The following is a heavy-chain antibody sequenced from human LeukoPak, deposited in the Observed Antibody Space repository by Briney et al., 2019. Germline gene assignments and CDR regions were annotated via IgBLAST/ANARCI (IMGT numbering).Heavy chain of an antibody. V-gene: IGHV1-2*04. CDR1: GYTFTDYY. D-gene: IGHD6-13*01. CDR3: ARDLSGIAAAVGVAERTNDAFDI. Sequence: ASVKVSCKASGYTFTDYYMHWVRQAPGQGLEWMGWINPNSGGTNYAQKFQGWVTMTRDTSISTAYMELSRLRSDDTAVYYCARDLSGIAAAVGVAERTNDAFDIWGQGTMVTVSS. J-gene: IGHJ3*02. CDR2: INPNSGGT.